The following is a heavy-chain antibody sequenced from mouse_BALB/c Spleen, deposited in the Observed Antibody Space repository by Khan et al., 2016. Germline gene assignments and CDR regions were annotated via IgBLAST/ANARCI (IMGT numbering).Heavy chain of an antibody. CDR1: GFSLTSYG. CDR2: IWRGGST. D-gene: IGHD1-1*01. V-gene: IGHV2-5*01. CDR3: AKNYYGSSYFDY. Sequence: QVQLKESGPGLVQPSQSLSITCTVSGFSLTSYGVHWVRQSPGKGLEWLGVIWRGGSTDYNAAFMSRLSITKDNSKNEVFLKRNSRQADDTAIYYCAKNYYGSSYFDYWGQGTTLTVSS. J-gene: IGHJ2*01.